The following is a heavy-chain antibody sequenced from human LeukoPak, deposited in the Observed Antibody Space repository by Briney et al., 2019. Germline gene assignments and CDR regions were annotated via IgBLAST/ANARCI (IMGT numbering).Heavy chain of an antibody. CDR3: ARDQYYDFWTGSGTYYYMDV. J-gene: IGHJ6*03. CDR2: INPSGGST. D-gene: IGHD3-3*01. Sequence: ASVKVSCKASGYTFTGYYMHWVRQAPGQGLEWMGIINPSGGSTSYAQKFQGRVTMTRDTSTGTVYMELSSLRSEDTAVYCCARDQYYDFWTGSGTYYYMDVWGKGTTVTVSS. CDR1: GYTFTGYY. V-gene: IGHV1-46*01.